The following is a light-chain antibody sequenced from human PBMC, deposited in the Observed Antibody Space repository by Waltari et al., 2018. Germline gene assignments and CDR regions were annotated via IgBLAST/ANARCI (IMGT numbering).Light chain of an antibody. CDR1: QSLLHSNGYHY. CDR2: FGS. V-gene: IGKV2-28*01. Sequence: QSLLHSNGYHYLDWYLQKPGQSPQLLIYFGSNRASGVADRFSGSASGTDFTLKVSRVEAEDFGVYFCMQGLQIPFTFGQGTKLEI. J-gene: IGKJ2*01. CDR3: MQGLQIPFT.